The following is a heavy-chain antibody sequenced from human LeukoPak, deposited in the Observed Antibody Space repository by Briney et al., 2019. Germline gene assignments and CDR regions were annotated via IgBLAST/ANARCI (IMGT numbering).Heavy chain of an antibody. CDR3: ARARGSSRAFDI. J-gene: IGHJ3*02. V-gene: IGHV1-2*02. CDR1: GYTFTGYY. Sequence: ASVKVSCKASGYTFTGYYMHWVRQAPGQGLEWMGWINPNSGGTNYAQKFQGRVTMTRDTSISTAYMEPSRLRSDDTAVYYCARARGSSRAFDIWGQGTMVTVSS. CDR2: INPNSGGT.